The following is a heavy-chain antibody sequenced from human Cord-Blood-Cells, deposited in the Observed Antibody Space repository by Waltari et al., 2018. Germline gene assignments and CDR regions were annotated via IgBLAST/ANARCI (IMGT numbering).Heavy chain of an antibody. CDR2: ISAYNSNT. CDR1: GYTLTRYG. CDR3: ARVGATTAFDI. J-gene: IGHJ3*02. D-gene: IGHD1-26*01. Sequence: QVQLAQSGAEVQKPGASVKVSCKASGYTLTRYGISWVRHAPGQGHEWMGWISAYNSNTNYAQKLQGRVTMTTDTSTSTAYMELRSLRSDDTAVYYCARVGATTAFDIWGQGTMVTVSS. V-gene: IGHV1-18*01.